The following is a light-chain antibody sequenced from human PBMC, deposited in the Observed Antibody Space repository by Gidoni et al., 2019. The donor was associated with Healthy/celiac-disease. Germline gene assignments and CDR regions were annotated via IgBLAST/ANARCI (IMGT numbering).Light chain of an antibody. J-gene: IGKJ5*01. Sequence: EIVLTQSPATLSLSPGERATLSCRASQSVSSYLAWYQQKPGQAPRRLIYDASNRATGIPARFSGSGSGTDFTLTISSLEPEDFAVYYCQQRSNWPPITFXXXTRLEIK. CDR2: DAS. V-gene: IGKV3-11*01. CDR3: QQRSNWPPIT. CDR1: QSVSSY.